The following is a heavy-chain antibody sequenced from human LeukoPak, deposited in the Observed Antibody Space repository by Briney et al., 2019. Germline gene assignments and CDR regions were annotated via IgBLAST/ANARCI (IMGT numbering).Heavy chain of an antibody. Sequence: SETLSLTCTVSGGSISSYYWSWIRQPPGKGLEWIGYIYYSGSTNYNPSLKSRVTISVDTSKNQFSLKLSSVTAADTAVYYCARDTNYENWFDPWGQGTLVTVSS. J-gene: IGHJ5*02. D-gene: IGHD1-7*01. CDR2: IYYSGST. V-gene: IGHV4-59*12. CDR1: GGSISSYY. CDR3: ARDTNYENWFDP.